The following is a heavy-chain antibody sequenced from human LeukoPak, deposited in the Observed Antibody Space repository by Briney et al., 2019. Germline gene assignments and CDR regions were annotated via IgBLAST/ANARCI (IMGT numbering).Heavy chain of an antibody. J-gene: IGHJ4*02. CDR2: ISGSGGST. D-gene: IGHD2-15*01. Sequence: AGSLSLSCAASGFTFSSYAMSWVRQAPGKGLEWVSTISGSGGSTYYPDSVKGRFTTSRDTTNNTLYLQMNSLRAEDTAVYYCAKRIGSCDIIRCLYFVHWGQGALVTVSS. CDR3: AKRIGSCDIIRCLYFVH. V-gene: IGHV3-23*01. CDR1: GFTFSSYA.